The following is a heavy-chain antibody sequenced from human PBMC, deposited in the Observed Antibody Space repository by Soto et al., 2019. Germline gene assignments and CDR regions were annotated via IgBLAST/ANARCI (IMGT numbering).Heavy chain of an antibody. CDR3: AREAGSGSYYPLYYFDY. J-gene: IGHJ4*02. V-gene: IGHV1-3*01. CDR1: GYTFTSYA. D-gene: IGHD3-10*01. Sequence: ASVKVSCKASGYTFTSYAMHWVRQAPGQRLEWMGWINAGNGNTKYSQKFQGRVTITRDTSASTAYMELSSLRSEDTAVYYCAREAGSGSYYPLYYFDYWGQGTLVTVPQ. CDR2: INAGNGNT.